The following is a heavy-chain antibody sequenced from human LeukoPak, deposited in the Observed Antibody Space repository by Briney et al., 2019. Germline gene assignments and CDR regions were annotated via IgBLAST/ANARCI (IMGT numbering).Heavy chain of an antibody. CDR2: IYYSGST. CDR3: ARDPGSSCYDE. Sequence: SETLSLTCTVSGGSISSYYWSWIRQPPGKGLEWIGYIYYSGSTNYNPSLKSRVTISVDTSKNQFSLKLTSVTAADTAVYYCARDPGSSCYDEWGRGTLVTVSS. J-gene: IGHJ4*02. D-gene: IGHD6-13*01. V-gene: IGHV4-59*01. CDR1: GGSISSYY.